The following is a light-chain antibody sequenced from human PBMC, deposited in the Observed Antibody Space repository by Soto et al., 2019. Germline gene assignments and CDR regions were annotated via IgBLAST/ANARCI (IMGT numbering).Light chain of an antibody. Sequence: DFQMTQSPSVLSASVGDSVTITCRARQDISDHLSWYQHKPGKVPKLLIYEASTLHSGVPSRFSGGGSGTDFNLTISSLQPEDVATYYCQKYNRTPRTFGHGTHVELK. V-gene: IGKV1-27*01. CDR3: QKYNRTPRT. J-gene: IGKJ1*01. CDR1: QDISDH. CDR2: EAS.